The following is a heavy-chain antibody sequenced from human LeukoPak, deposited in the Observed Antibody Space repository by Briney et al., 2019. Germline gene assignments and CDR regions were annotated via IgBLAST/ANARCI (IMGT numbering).Heavy chain of an antibody. CDR2: ISYDGSNK. CDR3: AKGASYYSFDP. CDR1: GFTFSSYG. D-gene: IGHD3-10*01. J-gene: IGHJ5*02. Sequence: GGSLRLSCAASGFTFSSYGMHWVRQAPGKGLEWVAVISYDGSNKYYADSVRGRFTISRDNSKNTLYLQMNSLRAEDTAVYYCAKGASYYSFDPWGQGTQVAVSS. V-gene: IGHV3-30*18.